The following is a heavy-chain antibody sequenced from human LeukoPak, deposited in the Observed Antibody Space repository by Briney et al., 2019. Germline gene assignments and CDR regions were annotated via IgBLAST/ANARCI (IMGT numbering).Heavy chain of an antibody. J-gene: IGHJ6*02. Sequence: GGSLRLSCAASAFTFDDYAMHWVRQAPGQGLDWVSGISRNSGAIGYADSVKGRFTISRDNAKNSLFLQMNSLQDEDTALYFCAKGISVTDYYYGMDVWGQGTTVTVSS. CDR1: AFTFDDYA. CDR3: AKGISVTDYYYGMDV. CDR2: ISRNSGAI. V-gene: IGHV3-9*01. D-gene: IGHD2-21*02.